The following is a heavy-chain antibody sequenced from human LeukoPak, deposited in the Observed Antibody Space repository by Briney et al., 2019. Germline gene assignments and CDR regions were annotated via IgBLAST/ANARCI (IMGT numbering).Heavy chain of an antibody. D-gene: IGHD3/OR15-3a*01. CDR1: GGSISSSSYY. V-gene: IGHV4-39*01. J-gene: IGHJ4*02. CDR3: ATMDFYFDY. Sequence: PSVTLSLTCTVSGGSISSSSYYWGWIRQPPGKGLEWIGSIYYSGSTYYNPSLKSRVTISVDTSKNQFSLKLSSVTAADTAVYYCATMDFYFDYWGQGTLVTVSS. CDR2: IYYSGST.